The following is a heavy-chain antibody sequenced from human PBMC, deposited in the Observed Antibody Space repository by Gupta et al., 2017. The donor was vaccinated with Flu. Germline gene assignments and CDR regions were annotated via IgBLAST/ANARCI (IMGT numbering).Heavy chain of an antibody. Sequence: EVQLVESGGGLVQPGRSLRLSCTASGFTFGDYAMSWFRQAPGKGLEWVGFIRSKAYGGTTEYAASVKGRFTISRDDSKSIAYLQMNSLKTEDTAVYYCTRVKYYDYVWGSIRGMDVWGQGTTVTVSS. V-gene: IGHV3-49*03. CDR2: IRSKAYGGTT. J-gene: IGHJ6*02. CDR3: TRVKYYDYVWGSIRGMDV. D-gene: IGHD3-16*01. CDR1: GFTFGDYA.